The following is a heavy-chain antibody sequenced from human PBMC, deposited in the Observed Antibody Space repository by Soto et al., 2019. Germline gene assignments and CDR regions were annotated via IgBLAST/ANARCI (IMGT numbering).Heavy chain of an antibody. CDR2: ISGSGGST. Sequence: EVPLLESGGGLVQPGGSLRLSCAASGFTFSSYAMSWVRQAPGKGLEWVSAISGSGGSTYYADSVKGRFTISRDNSKNTLYLQMNSLRAEDTAVYYCAKDQYYDILTGYYILHYYYGMDVWGQGTTVTVSS. CDR1: GFTFSSYA. V-gene: IGHV3-23*01. CDR3: AKDQYYDILTGYYILHYYYGMDV. J-gene: IGHJ6*02. D-gene: IGHD3-9*01.